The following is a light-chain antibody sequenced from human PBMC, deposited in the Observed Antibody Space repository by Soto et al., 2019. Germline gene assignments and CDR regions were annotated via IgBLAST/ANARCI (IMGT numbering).Light chain of an antibody. J-gene: IGKJ1*01. CDR3: QLYGSSPPRT. V-gene: IGKV3-20*01. CDR2: GAS. CDR1: QSVSSTY. Sequence: EIVLTQSPGTLSLSPGERATLSCRASQSVSSTYLGWYQQKPGQAPRLLIYGASSRATGIPDGFSGSGSGTDFTLTIARLEPEDFAVYYCQLYGSSPPRTFGQGTKVEIK.